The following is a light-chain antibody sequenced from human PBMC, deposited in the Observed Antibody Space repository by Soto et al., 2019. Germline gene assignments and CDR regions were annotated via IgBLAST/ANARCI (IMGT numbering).Light chain of an antibody. CDR3: SSYAGSSSWV. CDR2: EVS. Sequence: QSALTQPPSASGSPGQSVTISCTGTSSDVGGYNYVSWYQHHPGKAPKLMIYEVSKRPSGVPNRFSGSKSGSTATLTVSGLQAGDEADYYCSSYAGSSSWVFGGGTKVTVL. V-gene: IGLV2-8*01. CDR1: SSDVGGYNY. J-gene: IGLJ2*01.